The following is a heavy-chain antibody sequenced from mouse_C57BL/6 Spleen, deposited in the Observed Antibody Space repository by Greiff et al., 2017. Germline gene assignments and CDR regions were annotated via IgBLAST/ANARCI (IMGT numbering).Heavy chain of an antibody. V-gene: IGHV1-69*01. J-gene: IGHJ2*01. Sequence: QVQLQQSGAELVMPGASVKLSCKASGYTFTSYWMHWVKQRPGQGLEWIGEIDPSDSYTNYNQKFKGKSTLTVDKSSSTAYMQLSSLTSEDSSVYYCARRIALYYYVSSYFDYWGQGTTLTVSS. CDR3: ARRIALYYYVSSYFDY. CDR1: GYTFTSYW. CDR2: IDPSDSYT. D-gene: IGHD1-1*01.